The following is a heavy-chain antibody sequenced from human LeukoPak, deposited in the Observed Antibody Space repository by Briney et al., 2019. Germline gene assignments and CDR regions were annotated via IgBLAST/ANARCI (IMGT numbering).Heavy chain of an antibody. CDR3: ARGRYCSSTSCYMFWFDP. CDR2: INHSGST. CDR1: GGSFSGYY. Sequence: SETLSLTCAVYGGSFSGYYWSWIRQPPGKGLEWIGEINHSGSTNYNPSLKSRVTISVDTSKNQFSLKLSSVTAADTAVYYCARGRYCSSTSCYMFWFDPGGQGTLVTVSS. J-gene: IGHJ5*02. D-gene: IGHD2-2*02. V-gene: IGHV4-34*01.